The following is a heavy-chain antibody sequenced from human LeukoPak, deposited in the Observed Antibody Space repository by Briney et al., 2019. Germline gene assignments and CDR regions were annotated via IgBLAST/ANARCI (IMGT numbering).Heavy chain of an antibody. CDR1: GCTFSNYA. CDR3: ARDPALYCTGGSCREYYFDY. CDR2: ISHDGRNK. J-gene: IGHJ4*02. Sequence: PGGSLRLSCAVSGCTFSNYAMHWVRQAPGKGLEWVALISHDGRNKYYADSVKGRFTVSRDNAKSTLYLQMNSLRGEDTAVYYCARDPALYCTGGSCREYYFDYWGQGALVTVSS. V-gene: IGHV3-30*04. D-gene: IGHD2-15*01.